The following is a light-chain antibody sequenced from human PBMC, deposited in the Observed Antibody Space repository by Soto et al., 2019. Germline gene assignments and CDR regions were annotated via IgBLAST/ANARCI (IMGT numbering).Light chain of an antibody. CDR1: QSVLYSSNTKNY. V-gene: IGKV4-1*01. CDR3: QQYYNTPWT. J-gene: IGKJ1*01. CDR2: WAS. Sequence: DIVMTQSPDSLAVSLGERATINCKSSQSVLYSSNTKNYLAWFQQKPGQPPKLLIYWASTRESGVPDRFSGSGSGTDFRLTISSLQAEDVAVYYCQQYYNTPWTFGQGTKVEIK.